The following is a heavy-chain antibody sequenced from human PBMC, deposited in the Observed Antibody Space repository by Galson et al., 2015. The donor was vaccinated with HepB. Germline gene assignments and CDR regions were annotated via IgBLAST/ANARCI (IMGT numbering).Heavy chain of an antibody. V-gene: IGHV1-69*10. Sequence: SVKVSCKASGGTFSSYAISWVRQAPGKGLEWMGGIIRMRGIANNDQKFQGRVTIIADKSTSQAYMELSKLRAEDTAVYYCATGVGFRAYFDYMDVWSKGTPVTVSS. CDR2: IIRMRGIA. J-gene: IGHJ6*03. D-gene: IGHD1-26*01. CDR1: GGTFSSYA. CDR3: ATGVGFRAYFDYMDV.